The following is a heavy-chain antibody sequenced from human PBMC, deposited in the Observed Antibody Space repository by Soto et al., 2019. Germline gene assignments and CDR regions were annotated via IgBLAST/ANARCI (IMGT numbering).Heavy chain of an antibody. Sequence: ASSEVSCKASGYTFTGYYMHWVRQAPGQGLEWMGWINPNSGGTNYAQKFQGWVTMTRDTSISTAYMELSRLRSDDTAVYYCATRVGAYSTNYYYGMDVWGQGTTVTVSS. CDR1: GYTFTGYY. CDR3: ATRVGAYSTNYYYGMDV. CDR2: INPNSGGT. D-gene: IGHD4-4*01. V-gene: IGHV1-2*04. J-gene: IGHJ6*02.